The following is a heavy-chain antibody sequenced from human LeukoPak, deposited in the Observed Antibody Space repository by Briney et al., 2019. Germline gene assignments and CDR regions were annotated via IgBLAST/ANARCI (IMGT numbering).Heavy chain of an antibody. J-gene: IGHJ5*02. CDR1: GGSISSGSYY. D-gene: IGHD6-13*01. CDR2: IFSSGRT. V-gene: IGHV4-61*02. Sequence: PSETLSLTCTVSGGSISSGSYYWSWIRQPAGKGLEWIGRIFSSGRTHYSPSLKSRVTISVDTSRNQFSLRLSSVTAADTAVYYCARFLGAVAAAAGTVGWFDPWGQGTLVTVSS. CDR3: ARFLGAVAAAAGTVGWFDP.